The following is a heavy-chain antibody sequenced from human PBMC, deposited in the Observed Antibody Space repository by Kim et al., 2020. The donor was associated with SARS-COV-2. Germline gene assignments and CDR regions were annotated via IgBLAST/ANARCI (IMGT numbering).Heavy chain of an antibody. Sequence: SETLSLTCTVSGGSISSYYWSWIRQPAGKGLEWIGRIYTSGSTNYNPSLKSRVTMSVDTSKNQFSLKLSSVTAADTAVYYCARDMVRGVITYYYYGMDVWGQGTTVTVSS. V-gene: IGHV4-4*07. CDR1: GGSISSYY. D-gene: IGHD3-10*01. CDR2: IYTSGST. J-gene: IGHJ6*02. CDR3: ARDMVRGVITYYYYGMDV.